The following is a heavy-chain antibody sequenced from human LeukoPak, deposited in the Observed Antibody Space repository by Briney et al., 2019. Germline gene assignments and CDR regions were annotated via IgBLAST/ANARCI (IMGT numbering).Heavy chain of an antibody. D-gene: IGHD3/OR15-3a*01. V-gene: IGHV1-2*02. Sequence: ASVKVSCKASGYTFTGYYMHWVRQAPGQGLEWMGWINPNSGGTNYAQKFQSRVTMTRDTSISTAYMELSGLTSDDTAVYYCAREGVHSADPTDFYYYFYYMDVWGKGTTVTVSS. J-gene: IGHJ6*03. CDR1: GYTFTGYY. CDR3: AREGVHSADPTDFYYYFYYMDV. CDR2: INPNSGGT.